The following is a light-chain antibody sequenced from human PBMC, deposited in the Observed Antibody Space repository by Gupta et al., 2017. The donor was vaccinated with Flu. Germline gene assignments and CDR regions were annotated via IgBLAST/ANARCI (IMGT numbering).Light chain of an antibody. V-gene: IGLV2-8*01. CDR3: NSYTGSDTLV. Sequence: QSALTQPPSASGSPGQSVTISCTGTSGDIGAYNYVSWYQPHPGNAPNLIIYEVSKRPAVVPDRFSGSKSGNTASLTVSGHQADDDADYYCNSYTGSDTLVFGGGTKLTV. CDR1: SGDIGAYNY. CDR2: EVS. J-gene: IGLJ3*02.